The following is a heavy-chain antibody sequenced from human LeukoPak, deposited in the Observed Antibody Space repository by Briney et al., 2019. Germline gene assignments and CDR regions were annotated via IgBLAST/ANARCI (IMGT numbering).Heavy chain of an antibody. CDR2: ISAYNGNT. D-gene: IGHD6-19*01. J-gene: IGHJ4*02. Sequence: ATVKVSCKASGYTFTSYGISWVRQAPGQGLEWMGWISAYNGNTNYAQKLQGRVTMTTDTSTSTAYMELRSLRSDDTAVYYCARDSSGWYYFDYWGQGTLVTVSS. V-gene: IGHV1-18*01. CDR3: ARDSSGWYYFDY. CDR1: GYTFTSYG.